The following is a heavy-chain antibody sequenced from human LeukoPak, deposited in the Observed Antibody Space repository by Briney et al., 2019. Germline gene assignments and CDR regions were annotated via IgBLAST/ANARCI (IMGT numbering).Heavy chain of an antibody. CDR3: ARDPYSGNYGAYYYYYMDV. V-gene: IGHV3-21*06. CDR1: GFTFTSYN. CDR2: ITSSSSYI. J-gene: IGHJ6*03. D-gene: IGHD1-26*01. Sequence: PGGSLRPSCAASGFTFTSYNMNWVRQAPGKGLEWVSSITSSSSYIYYADSVKGRFTISRDNAKNSLYLQMDSLRVEDTAVYYCARDPYSGNYGAYYYYYMDVWGKGTTVTVS.